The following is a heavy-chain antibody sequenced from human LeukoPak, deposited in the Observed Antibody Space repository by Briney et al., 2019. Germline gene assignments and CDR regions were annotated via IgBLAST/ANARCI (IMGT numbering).Heavy chain of an antibody. CDR2: IYYSGST. CDR1: GGSISSSSYY. Sequence: PSETLSLTCTVSGGSISSSSYYWGWIRQPPGKGLEWIGTIYYSGSTYYNPSLKSRVTISVDSSKNQFSLRLSSVTAADTAVYYCARESLTWLQSRTSWFDPWGQGTLVTVSS. D-gene: IGHD5-24*01. CDR3: ARESLTWLQSRTSWFDP. J-gene: IGHJ5*02. V-gene: IGHV4-39*07.